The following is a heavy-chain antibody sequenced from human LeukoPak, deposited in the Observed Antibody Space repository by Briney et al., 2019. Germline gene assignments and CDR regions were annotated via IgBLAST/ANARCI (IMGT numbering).Heavy chain of an antibody. J-gene: IGHJ5*02. Sequence: SQTLSLTCTVSGDSMSSDSYYWNWIRQPAGKGLEWIGRIYTSGTTNYNPSLKSRVTISVDTSKNQFSLKLSSVTAADTAVYYCARVFDLWGQGTLVTVSS. CDR3: ARVFDL. CDR1: GDSMSSDSYY. V-gene: IGHV4-61*02. CDR2: IYTSGTT.